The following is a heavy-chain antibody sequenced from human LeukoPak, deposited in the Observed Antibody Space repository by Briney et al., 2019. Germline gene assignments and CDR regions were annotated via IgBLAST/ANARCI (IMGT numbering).Heavy chain of an antibody. D-gene: IGHD5-24*01. CDR3: ATPSKGVEMATIGAFDI. CDR1: DGSLYSYY. J-gene: IGHJ3*02. V-gene: IGHV4-59*08. Sequence: SETLSLTCTVSDGSLYSYYWSWIRQPPGKGLEWIGYIYYSGSTNYNPSLKSRVTISVDTSKNQFSLKLSSVTAADTAVYYCATPSKGVEMATIGAFDIWGQGTMVTVSS. CDR2: IYYSGST.